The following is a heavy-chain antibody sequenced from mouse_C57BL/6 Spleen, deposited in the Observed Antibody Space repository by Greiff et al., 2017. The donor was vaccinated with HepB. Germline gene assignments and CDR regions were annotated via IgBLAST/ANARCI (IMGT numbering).Heavy chain of an antibody. Sequence: DVHLVESGGGLVKPGGSLKLSCAASGFTFSSYAMSWVRQTPEKRLEWVATISDGGSYTYYPDNVKGRFTISRDNAKNNLYLQMSHLKSEDTAMYYCARGSSYYSNYVDYFDYWGQGTTLTVSS. V-gene: IGHV5-4*01. CDR2: ISDGGSYT. D-gene: IGHD2-5*01. J-gene: IGHJ2*01. CDR1: GFTFSSYA. CDR3: ARGSSYYSNYVDYFDY.